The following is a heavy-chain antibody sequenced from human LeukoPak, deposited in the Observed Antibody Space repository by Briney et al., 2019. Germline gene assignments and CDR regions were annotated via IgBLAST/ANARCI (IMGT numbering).Heavy chain of an antibody. D-gene: IGHD1-26*01. CDR3: ARVPIVGATVNYFDY. J-gene: IGHJ4*02. CDR1: GFTFSSYS. V-gene: IGHV3-21*01. Sequence: GGSLRLSCAASGFTFSSYSMNWVRQAPGKGLEWVSSISSSSYIYYADSVKGRFTISRDNAKNSLYLQMNSLRAEDTAVYYCARVPIVGATVNYFDYWGQGTLVTVSS. CDR2: ISSSSYI.